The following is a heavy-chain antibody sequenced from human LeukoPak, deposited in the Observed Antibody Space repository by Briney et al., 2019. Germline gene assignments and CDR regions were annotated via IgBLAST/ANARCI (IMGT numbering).Heavy chain of an antibody. CDR2: ISGSGGST. Sequence: PGGSLRLSCAASGFTSSGYAMSWVRQAPGKGLEWVSAISGSGGSTYYADSVKGRFTISRDNSKNTLYLQMNSLRAEDTAVYYCAKVTYDSSGYYYPSFYLDYWGQGTLVTVSS. D-gene: IGHD3-22*01. J-gene: IGHJ4*02. CDR3: AKVTYDSSGYYYPSFYLDY. CDR1: GFTSSGYA. V-gene: IGHV3-23*01.